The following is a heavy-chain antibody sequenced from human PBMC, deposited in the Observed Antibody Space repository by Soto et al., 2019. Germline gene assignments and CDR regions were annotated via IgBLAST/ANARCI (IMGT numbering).Heavy chain of an antibody. V-gene: IGHV1-18*01. CDR2: INVYNGTT. CDR3: ARGMFHIRGP. Sequence: QVQLVQSGGEVKKPGASVRVSCKASGYTFSNHAITWVRQAPGQGLEWMGWINVYNGTTNYSRQFQGRVSMTTDTSTDTAYMELRSLRSVDTAIYYWARGMFHIRGPWGPGTLVTVSS. D-gene: IGHD3-10*02. CDR1: GYTFSNHA. J-gene: IGHJ5*02.